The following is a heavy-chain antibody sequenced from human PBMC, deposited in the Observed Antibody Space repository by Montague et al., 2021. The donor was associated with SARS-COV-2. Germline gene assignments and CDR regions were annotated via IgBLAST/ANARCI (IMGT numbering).Heavy chain of an antibody. CDR2: IYYSGST. V-gene: IGHV4-39*01. D-gene: IGHD2-8*01. Sequence: SETLSLTCTVSGGSISSSSYYWGWIRQPPGKGLEWIGSIYYSGSTYYNPSLKSRVTISVDTSKNQFSLKLSSVTAADTAVYYCATITLGYCTNGVCQPPDYWGQGTLVTRSS. CDR3: ATITLGYCTNGVCQPPDY. CDR1: GGSISSSSYY. J-gene: IGHJ4*02.